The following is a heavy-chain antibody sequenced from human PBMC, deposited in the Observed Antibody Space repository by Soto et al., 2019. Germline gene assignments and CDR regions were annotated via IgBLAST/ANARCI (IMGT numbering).Heavy chain of an antibody. CDR1: GGSISSYY. J-gene: IGHJ4*02. D-gene: IGHD2-2*01. Sequence: SETLSLTCTVPGGSISSYYWSWIRQPPGKGLEWIGYIYYSGSTNYNPSLKSRVIISVDTSKNQFSLKLSSVTAADTAVDYCARDRPAAGHFDYWGQGTLVTVSS. CDR2: IYYSGST. CDR3: ARDRPAAGHFDY. V-gene: IGHV4-59*01.